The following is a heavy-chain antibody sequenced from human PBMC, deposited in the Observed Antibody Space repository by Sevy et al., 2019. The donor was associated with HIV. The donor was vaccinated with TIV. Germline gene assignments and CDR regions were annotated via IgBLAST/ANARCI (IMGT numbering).Heavy chain of an antibody. CDR1: RYTFTDYY. V-gene: IGHV1-2*02. CDR3: ARLTTMPTSDDYGMDV. CDR2: INPNNGGT. D-gene: IGHD4-17*01. Sequence: ASVKVSCKAARYTFTDYYVHWVRQGPGQGLEWMGWINPNNGGTKYAQRFQGRVTMTRDTSINTAYMERGSLTSDDTAVYYCARLTTMPTSDDYGMDVWGQGTTVTVSS. J-gene: IGHJ6*02.